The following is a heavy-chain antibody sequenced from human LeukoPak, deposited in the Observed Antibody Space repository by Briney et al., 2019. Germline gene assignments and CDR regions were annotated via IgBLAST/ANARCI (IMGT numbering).Heavy chain of an antibody. J-gene: IGHJ4*02. V-gene: IGHV3-21*01. D-gene: IGHD2-15*01. CDR3: ARILSSPYCSGGSCYDD. CDR2: ISSSSSYI. CDR1: GFTFSSYS. Sequence: PGGSLRLSCAASGFTFSSYSMNWVRQAPGKGLEWVSSISSSSSYIYYADSVKGRFTISRDNAKNSLYLQMNSLRAEDTAVYYCARILSSPYCSGGSCYDDWGQGTLVTVSS.